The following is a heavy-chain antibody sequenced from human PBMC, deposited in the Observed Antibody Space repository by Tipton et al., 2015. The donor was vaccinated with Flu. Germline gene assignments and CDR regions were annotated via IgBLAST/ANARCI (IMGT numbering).Heavy chain of an antibody. CDR2: IYSGGST. J-gene: IGHJ4*02. CDR3: MADYYDSSVYPFDS. V-gene: IGHV3-53*01. CDR1: GFTVSSNY. Sequence: SLRLSCAASGFTVSSNYMSWVRQAPGKGLEWVSVIYSGGSTYYADSVKGRFTISRDNSKNTLYLQMNSLRAEDTAVYYCMADYYDSSVYPFDSWGQGTLVTVSS. D-gene: IGHD3-22*01.